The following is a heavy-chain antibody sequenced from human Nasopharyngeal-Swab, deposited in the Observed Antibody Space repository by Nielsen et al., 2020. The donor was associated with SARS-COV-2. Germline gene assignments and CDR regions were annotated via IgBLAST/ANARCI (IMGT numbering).Heavy chain of an antibody. J-gene: IGHJ5*02. D-gene: IGHD3-16*01. V-gene: IGHV1-18*04. CDR2: ISAYNGNT. Sequence: ASVKVSCKASGYTFTGYYMHWVRQAPGQGLEWMGWISAYNGNTNYAQKLQGRVTMTTDTSTSTAYMELRSLRSDDTAVYYCVRSPMITFGGVIVPFDPWGQGTLVTVSS. CDR1: GYTFTGYY. CDR3: VRSPMITFGGVIVPFDP.